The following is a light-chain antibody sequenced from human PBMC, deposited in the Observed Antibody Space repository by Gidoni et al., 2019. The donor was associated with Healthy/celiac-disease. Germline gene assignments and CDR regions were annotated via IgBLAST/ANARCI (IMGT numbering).Light chain of an antibody. CDR2: DAS. CDR1: QSVSSY. CDR3: QQRSNWPPRIT. V-gene: IGKV3-11*01. Sequence: EIVLPHSPATLSLSPGERATLSCRASQSVSSYLAWYQQKPGQAPRLLIYDASNRAPGIPARFSGSGSGTDFTLTISSLEPEDFAVYYCQQRSNWPPRITFXGXTKVEIK. J-gene: IGKJ4*01.